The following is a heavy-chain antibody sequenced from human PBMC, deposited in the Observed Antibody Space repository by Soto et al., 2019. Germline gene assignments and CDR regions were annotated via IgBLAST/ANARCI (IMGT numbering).Heavy chain of an antibody. CDR3: APNESCSYGSCQYDAFTI. V-gene: IGHV3-23*01. J-gene: IGHJ3*02. CDR2: ITADGGT. D-gene: IGHD2-15*01. CDR1: GFTVSSHA. Sequence: EVQVLESGGGLVQPGGSLRLSCEGSGFTVSSHAMTWIRQAPGKGPEWVSTITADGGTYYADSVKGRFAMSRDTAESTLYLQMNGLGAVDTDAYSCAPNESCSYGSCQYDAFTIRGQGTMVTVSS.